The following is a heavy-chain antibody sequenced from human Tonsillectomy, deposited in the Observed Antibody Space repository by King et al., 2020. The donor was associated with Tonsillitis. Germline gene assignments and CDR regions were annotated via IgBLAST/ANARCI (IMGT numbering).Heavy chain of an antibody. Sequence: LQLQESGSGLVKPSQTLSLTCAVSGGSISSGGYSWSWIRQPPGKGLEWIGYIYHSGSTYYNPSLQSRVTISVDRSKNQFSLKLSSVTAADTAVYYCARRSEQWLVLDYWGQGTLVTVSS. CDR2: IYHSGST. J-gene: IGHJ4*02. V-gene: IGHV4-30-2*01. CDR3: ARRSEQWLVLDY. D-gene: IGHD6-19*01. CDR1: GGSISSGGYS.